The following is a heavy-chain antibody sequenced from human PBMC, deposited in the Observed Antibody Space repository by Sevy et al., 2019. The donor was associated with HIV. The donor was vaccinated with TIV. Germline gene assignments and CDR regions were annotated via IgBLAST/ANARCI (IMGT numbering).Heavy chain of an antibody. Sequence: GGSLRLSCAASGFSFSNYVMSWVRQAPGKGLEWVSGIIGSGDSTYYGDSVKGRFTISRDNSKNTLYLQMNSLRVDDTAIYYCAKDLISSGWRYDVFDMWGQGTMVTVSS. CDR3: AKDLISSGWRYDVFDM. CDR1: GFSFSNYV. V-gene: IGHV3-23*01. J-gene: IGHJ3*02. D-gene: IGHD6-19*01. CDR2: IIGSGDST.